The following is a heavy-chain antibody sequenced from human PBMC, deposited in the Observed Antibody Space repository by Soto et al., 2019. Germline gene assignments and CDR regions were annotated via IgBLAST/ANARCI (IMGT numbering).Heavy chain of an antibody. CDR1: GFSFSVSS. Sequence: EVQLVESGGGLVQPGGSMRLSCAASGFSFSVSSMHWVRQASGKGLEWLGRIRSKASNYATTYSESVRGRFSISRDDSKDTMFLQMKSLRTEDTAMYYCSIEAAGFGHWGQGTLVTVSS. CDR3: SIEAAGFGH. CDR2: IRSKASNYAT. D-gene: IGHD6-13*01. J-gene: IGHJ4*02. V-gene: IGHV3-73*01.